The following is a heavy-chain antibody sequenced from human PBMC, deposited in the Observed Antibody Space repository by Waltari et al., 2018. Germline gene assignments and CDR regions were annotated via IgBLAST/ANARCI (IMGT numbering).Heavy chain of an antibody. CDR1: GDSISTSTFY. Sequence: QAQLQELGPGQVKPSETLSFRCAVSGDSISTSTFYWGWVRQPPGKGLEWVGRGYYNGYKFYNPSLKSRLTLSMDTSNNHFSLSLTSVTAADTAVYYCVRQRSADFWSGYFDLWGQGTLVTVSS. CDR3: VRQRSADFWSGYFDL. J-gene: IGHJ4*02. V-gene: IGHV4-39*01. D-gene: IGHD3-3*01. CDR2: GYYNGYK.